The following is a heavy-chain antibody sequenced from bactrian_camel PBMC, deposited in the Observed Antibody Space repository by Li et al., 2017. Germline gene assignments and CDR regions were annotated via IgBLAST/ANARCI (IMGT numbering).Heavy chain of an antibody. CDR2: IVRGEQ. Sequence: HVQLVESGGGSVQAGSSLNLSCTYNNLPSDYCMAWFRQYPGKEREGVAAIVRGEQRYAESVKGRFTISKDDAKTTLFLQMEDLRPEDSGLYTCAVDPACTTITGRVWGMPVGDSSRADWGPGTQVTVS. J-gene: IGHJ4*01. CDR1: NLPSDYC. CDR3: AVDPACTTITGRVWGMPVGDSSRAD. V-gene: IGHV3S55*01. D-gene: IGHD5*01.